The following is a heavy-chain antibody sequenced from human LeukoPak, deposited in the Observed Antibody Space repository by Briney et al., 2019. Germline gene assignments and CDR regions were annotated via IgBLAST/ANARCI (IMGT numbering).Heavy chain of an antibody. J-gene: IGHJ4*02. D-gene: IGHD3-10*01. CDR3: ARLYYYGSGSPPY. Sequence: GGSLRLSCAASGFTFSSYAMSWVRQAPGKSLEWVSGIGGSGSRTYYADSVKGRFTISRDNSQNTLYLQMSGLRAGDTAVYYCARLYYYGSGSPPYWGQGTLVTVSS. V-gene: IGHV3-23*01. CDR1: GFTFSSYA. CDR2: IGGSGSRT.